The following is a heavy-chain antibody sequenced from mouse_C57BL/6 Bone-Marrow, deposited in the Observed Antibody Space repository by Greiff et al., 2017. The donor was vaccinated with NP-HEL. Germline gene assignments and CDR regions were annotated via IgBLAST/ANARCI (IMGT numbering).Heavy chain of an antibody. D-gene: IGHD4-1*01. CDR2: FYPGSGSI. V-gene: IGHV1-62-2*01. J-gene: IGHJ2*01. Sequence: VQLQQSGAELVKPGASVKLSCKASGYTFTEYTINWVKQRSGQGLEWIGWFYPGSGSIKYNEKFKDKATLTADQSSSTVSLELSRLTSEDSAVYCCARHEDDARLGLGYWGQGTTLTVSS. CDR3: ARHEDDARLGLGY. CDR1: GYTFTEYT.